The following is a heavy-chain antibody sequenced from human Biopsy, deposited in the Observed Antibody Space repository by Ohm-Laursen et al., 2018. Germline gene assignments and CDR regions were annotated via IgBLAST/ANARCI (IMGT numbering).Heavy chain of an antibody. CDR2: ISHTGYT. D-gene: IGHD4-23*01. V-gene: IGHV4-59*11. Sequence: GTLSLTCTVFGGSFTGHYWTWIRQPPGQGLEWIGHISHTGYTCYKPSVKSLVTISLDTSRKHFSLMLTSLAAADTAVYYCARGSNEYGGLYFPHWGQGTLVTVSS. J-gene: IGHJ1*01. CDR1: GGSFTGHY. CDR3: ARGSNEYGGLYFPH.